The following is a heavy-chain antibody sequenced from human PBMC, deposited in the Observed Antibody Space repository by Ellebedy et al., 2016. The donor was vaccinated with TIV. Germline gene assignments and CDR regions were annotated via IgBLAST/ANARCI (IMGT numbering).Heavy chain of an antibody. D-gene: IGHD5-18*01. CDR3: ARGRGYSYGSPYYYYYYMDV. Sequence: GESLKISXAASGFTFSSYSMNWVRQAPGKGLEWVSYISSSSSTIYYADSVKGRFTISRDNAKNSLYLQMNSLRAEDTAVYYCARGRGYSYGSPYYYYYYMDVWGKGTTVTVSS. CDR2: ISSSSSTI. V-gene: IGHV3-48*01. CDR1: GFTFSSYS. J-gene: IGHJ6*03.